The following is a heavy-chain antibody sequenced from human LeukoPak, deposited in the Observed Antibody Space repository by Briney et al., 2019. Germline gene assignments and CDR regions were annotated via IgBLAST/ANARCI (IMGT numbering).Heavy chain of an antibody. CDR3: ARRRIVAGTDAFDI. Sequence: ASVKVSCKASGYTFTNYGISWVRQAPGQGIEWMGWISVYNGSTNYAQELQGRVTMTTDTSTNTAYMELRSLRSDDTAVYYCARRRIVAGTDAFDIWGQGTMVTVSS. CDR1: GYTFTNYG. D-gene: IGHD6-19*01. J-gene: IGHJ3*02. V-gene: IGHV1-18*01. CDR2: ISVYNGST.